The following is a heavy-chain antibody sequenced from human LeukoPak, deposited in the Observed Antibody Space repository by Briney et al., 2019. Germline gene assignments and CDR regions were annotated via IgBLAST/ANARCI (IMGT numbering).Heavy chain of an antibody. D-gene: IGHD3/OR15-3a*01. CDR2: IYYSGNT. V-gene: IGHV4-39*01. CDR3: ARQTGSGLFILP. CDR1: GGSLSDYY. J-gene: IGHJ4*02. Sequence: SETLSLTCAVYGGSLSDYYWGWVRQPPGKALEWIGSIYYSGNTYYNASLKSQVSISIDTSKNRFSLKLTSVTAADTAVYYCARQTGSGLFILPGGQGTLVTVSS.